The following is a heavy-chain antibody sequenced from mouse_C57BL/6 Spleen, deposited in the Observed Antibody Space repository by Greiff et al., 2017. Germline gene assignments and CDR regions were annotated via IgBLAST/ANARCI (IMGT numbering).Heavy chain of an antibody. J-gene: IGHJ2*01. CDR2: ISSGGSYT. CDR1: GFTFSSYG. CDR3: ARHPLYYSNSHFDY. D-gene: IGHD2-5*01. Sequence: EVQRVESGGDLVKPGGSLKLSCAASGFTFSSYGMSWVRQTPDKRLEWVATISSGGSYTYYPDSVKGRFTISRDNAKNTLYLQMSSLKAEDTAMYYCARHPLYYSNSHFDYWGQGTTLTVSS. V-gene: IGHV5-6*01.